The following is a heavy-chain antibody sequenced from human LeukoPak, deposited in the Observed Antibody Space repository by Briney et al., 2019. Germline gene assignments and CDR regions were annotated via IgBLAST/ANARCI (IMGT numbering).Heavy chain of an antibody. CDR3: GGGFAVVPAGLMDV. CDR2: IKTDGSST. Sequence: PGGSLRLSCAASGFTFSNYWMHWVRHTPGKGLMWVSRIKTDGSSTTYADSVKGRFTISRDNAKNTLYLQMNSLRVDDTAVYYCGGGFAVVPAGLMDVWGKGTTVTVSS. D-gene: IGHD2-2*01. J-gene: IGHJ6*03. V-gene: IGHV3-74*01. CDR1: GFTFSNYW.